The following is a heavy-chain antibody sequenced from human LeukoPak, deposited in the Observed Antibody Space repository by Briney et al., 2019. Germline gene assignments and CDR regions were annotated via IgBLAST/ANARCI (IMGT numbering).Heavy chain of an antibody. Sequence: GGSLRLSCVASGFTFEDYTMHWVRQAPGKTLEWVSLISWDGTTYYTDSVKGRFTISRDNSKNSLYLQMDTLRSEDTAFYYCVKDLSYESSGHVLEYWGQGTLVAVSS. J-gene: IGHJ4*02. CDR2: ISWDGTT. V-gene: IGHV3-43*01. D-gene: IGHD3-22*01. CDR1: GFTFEDYT. CDR3: VKDLSYESSGHVLEY.